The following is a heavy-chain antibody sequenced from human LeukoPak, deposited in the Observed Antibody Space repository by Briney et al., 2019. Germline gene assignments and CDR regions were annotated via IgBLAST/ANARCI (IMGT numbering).Heavy chain of an antibody. CDR2: VIPIFGTA. Sequence: ASVKVSCKASGGTFSSYAISWVRQAPGQGLEWMGGVIPIFGTANYAQKFQGRVTITADESTSTAYMELSSLRSEDTAVYYCARSAADCSSTSCYSYYFDYWGQGTLVTVSS. CDR1: GGTFSSYA. D-gene: IGHD2-2*01. CDR3: ARSAADCSSTSCYSYYFDY. V-gene: IGHV1-69*13. J-gene: IGHJ4*02.